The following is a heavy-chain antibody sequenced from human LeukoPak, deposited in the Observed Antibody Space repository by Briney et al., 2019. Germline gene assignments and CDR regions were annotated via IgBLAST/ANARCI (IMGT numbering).Heavy chain of an antibody. CDR2: IYYSGST. CDR1: GGSISSYY. J-gene: IGHJ4*02. Sequence: SETLSLTCTVSGGSISSYYWSWIRQPPGKGLEWTGYIYYSGSTNYNPSLKSRVTISVDTSKNQFSLKLSSVTAADTAVYYCAAQDCSGGSCLLGYWGQGTLVTVSS. V-gene: IGHV4-59*08. D-gene: IGHD2-15*01. CDR3: AAQDCSGGSCLLGY.